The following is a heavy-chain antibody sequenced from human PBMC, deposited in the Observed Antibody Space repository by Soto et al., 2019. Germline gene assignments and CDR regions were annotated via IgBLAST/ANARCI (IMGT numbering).Heavy chain of an antibody. V-gene: IGHV1-69*12. CDR3: ARVRSSMDYGGNSDAFDI. D-gene: IGHD4-17*01. Sequence: QVQLVQSGAEVKKPGSSVKVSCKASGGSFSSYDISWVRQAPGQGLEWMGGIIPIFGTANYAQKFQGRVTITADESTSTAYMELSGLRSEDTAVYYCARVRSSMDYGGNSDAFDIWGQGTMVTVSS. CDR2: IIPIFGTA. J-gene: IGHJ3*02. CDR1: GGSFSSYD.